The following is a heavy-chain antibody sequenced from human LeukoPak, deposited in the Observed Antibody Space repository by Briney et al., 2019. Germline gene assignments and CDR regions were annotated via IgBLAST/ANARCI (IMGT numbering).Heavy chain of an antibody. J-gene: IGHJ4*02. CDR1: GGSISSYY. CDR3: ATVGTGYHRVSMAFDY. D-gene: IGHD2-2*01. V-gene: IGHV4-59*01. CDR2: IYYSGST. Sequence: SETLSLTCTVSGGSISSYYWRWIRQPPGKGLEWIGYIYYSGSTNYNPSLKSRVTISVDTSKNQFSLKLSSVTAADTAVYYCATVGTGYHRVSMAFDYWGQGSLVTVAS.